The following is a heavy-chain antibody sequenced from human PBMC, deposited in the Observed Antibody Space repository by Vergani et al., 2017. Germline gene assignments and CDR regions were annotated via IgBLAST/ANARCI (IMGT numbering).Heavy chain of an antibody. J-gene: IGHJ3*02. CDR3: ARDGGLYNWNYVCSNAFDI. CDR2: ISAYNGNT. V-gene: IGHV1-18*01. D-gene: IGHD1-7*01. CDR1: GYTFTSYG. Sequence: QVQLVQSGAEVKKPGASEKVSCKASGYTFTSYGISWVRQAPGQGLEWMGWISAYNGNTNYAQKLQGRVTMTTDTSTSTAYMELRSLRSDDTAVYYCARDGGLYNWNYVCSNAFDIWGQGTMVTVSS.